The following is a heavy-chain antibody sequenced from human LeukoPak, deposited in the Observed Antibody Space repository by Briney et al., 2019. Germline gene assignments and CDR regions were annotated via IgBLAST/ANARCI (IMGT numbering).Heavy chain of an antibody. Sequence: SETLSLTCEVYGGSFSGYSWSWIRQPPGKGLEWIGEIYQSGSTNFNPSLKSRVTISVDPSTNQFSLKLTSVTAADTAMYYCARRGAAAGKGVRGQRTNYYYYMDVWGKGTTVTVSS. CDR3: ARRGAAAGKGVRGQRTNYYYYMDV. CDR1: GGSFSGYS. V-gene: IGHV4-34*01. CDR2: IYQSGST. J-gene: IGHJ6*03. D-gene: IGHD6-13*01.